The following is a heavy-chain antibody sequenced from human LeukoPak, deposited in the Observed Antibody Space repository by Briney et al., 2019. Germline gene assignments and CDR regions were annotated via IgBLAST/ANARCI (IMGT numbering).Heavy chain of an antibody. CDR1: GGTFSSYT. V-gene: IGHV1-69*02. CDR2: IIPILGIA. J-gene: IGHJ4*02. D-gene: IGHD3-3*01. Sequence: SVKVSCKASGGTFSSYTISWVRQAPGQGLEWMGRIIPILGIANYAQKFQGRVTVTADKSTSTAYMELSSLRSEDTAAYYCARAQRNLGYDFWSGYYYWGQGTLVTVSS. CDR3: ARAQRNLGYDFWSGYYY.